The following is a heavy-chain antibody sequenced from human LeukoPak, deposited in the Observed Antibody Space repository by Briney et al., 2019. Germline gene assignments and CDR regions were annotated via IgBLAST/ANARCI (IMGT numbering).Heavy chain of an antibody. J-gene: IGHJ6*03. CDR3: ARGIFGVVSLHYYSFSMDV. CDR2: INHSGRT. V-gene: IGHV4-34*01. Sequence: ASETLSLTCAVYGGSFSDYYWSWVRQPPGKGLEWIGEINHSGRTKYKPSLKSRVTIAVETSKNQFSLKLNSVTAADTGHYYCARGIFGVVSLHYYSFSMDVWGKGTTVIVSS. CDR1: GGSFSDYY. D-gene: IGHD3-3*01.